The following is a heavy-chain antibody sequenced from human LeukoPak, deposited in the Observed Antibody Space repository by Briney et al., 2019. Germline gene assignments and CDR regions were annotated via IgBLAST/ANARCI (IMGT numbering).Heavy chain of an antibody. J-gene: IGHJ6*04. CDR3: ARLLTMRLDV. CDR1: GCTFTGYY. Sequence: ASVKVSCKASGCTFTGYYMHWVRQAPGQGLEWMGWINPDSGDTNYAQKFQGRVTMTRDTSISTAYMELTRLTSDDTAVYYCARLLTMRLDVWGKGTTVTVSS. D-gene: IGHD3-10*01. CDR2: INPDSGDT. V-gene: IGHV1-2*02.